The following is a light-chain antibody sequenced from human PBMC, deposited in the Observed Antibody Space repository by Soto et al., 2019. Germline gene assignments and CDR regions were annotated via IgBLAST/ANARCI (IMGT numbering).Light chain of an antibody. CDR3: QQYNTYWT. CDR2: KAS. V-gene: IGKV1-5*03. CDR1: QSISTW. J-gene: IGKJ1*01. Sequence: DLQMTQSPSTLSASVGDRVTITCRASQSISTWLAWYQQKAGKAPKPLIYKASILESGVPSRFSGSGSGTEFTLTISSLQPDDFATYYCQQYNTYWTFGQGTKVEIK.